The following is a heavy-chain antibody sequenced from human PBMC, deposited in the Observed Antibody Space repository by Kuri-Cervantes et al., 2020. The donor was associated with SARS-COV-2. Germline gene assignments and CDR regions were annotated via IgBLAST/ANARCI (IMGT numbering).Heavy chain of an antibody. V-gene: IGHV3-30-3*01. CDR2: ISYDGSNK. D-gene: IGHD1-26*01. J-gene: IGHJ4*02. CDR3: ATPGWGGTGAF. Sequence: GGSLRLSCAASGFTFSSYAMHWVRKAPGKGLEWVAVISYDGSNKYYADSVKGRFTISRDNSKNTLYVELNSLRADDTAVYYCATPGWGGTGAFWGQGTLVTVSS. CDR1: GFTFSSYA.